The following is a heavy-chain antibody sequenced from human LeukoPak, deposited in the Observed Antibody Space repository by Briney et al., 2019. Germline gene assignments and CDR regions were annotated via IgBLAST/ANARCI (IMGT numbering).Heavy chain of an antibody. Sequence: PSETLSLTCAVSGYSISSGYYWGWIRQPPGKGLEWIGSIYHSGSTYYNPSLKSRVTISVDTSKNQFSLKLSSVTAADTAVYYCAREAGGSYDYWGQGTPVTVSS. D-gene: IGHD1-26*01. CDR1: GYSISSGYY. CDR2: IYHSGST. J-gene: IGHJ4*02. V-gene: IGHV4-38-2*02. CDR3: AREAGGSYDY.